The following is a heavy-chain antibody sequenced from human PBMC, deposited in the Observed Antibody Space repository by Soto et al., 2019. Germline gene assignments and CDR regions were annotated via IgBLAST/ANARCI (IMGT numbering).Heavy chain of an antibody. CDR3: ARDLRFLEWLTHYYYYGMDV. V-gene: IGHV1-69*13. Sequence: ASVKVSCQASGGTFSSYAISWVRQAPGQGLEWMGGIIPIFGTANYAQKFQGRVTITADESTSTAYMELSSLRSEDTAVYYCARDLRFLEWLTHYYYYGMDVWGQGTTVTVSS. J-gene: IGHJ6*02. CDR1: GGTFSSYA. CDR2: IIPIFGTA. D-gene: IGHD3-3*01.